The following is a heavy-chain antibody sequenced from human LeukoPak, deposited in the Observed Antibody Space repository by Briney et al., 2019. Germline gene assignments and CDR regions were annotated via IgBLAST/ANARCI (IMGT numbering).Heavy chain of an antibody. Sequence: GSSVKVSCKASGGTFSSYAISWVRQAPGQGLEWTGGIIPIFGTANYAQKFQGRVTITADESTSTAYMELSSLRSEDTAVYYCATQRAEGVHLYYFDYWGQGTLVTVSS. CDR1: GGTFSSYA. V-gene: IGHV1-69*01. D-gene: IGHD1-1*01. CDR2: IIPIFGTA. CDR3: ATQRAEGVHLYYFDY. J-gene: IGHJ4*02.